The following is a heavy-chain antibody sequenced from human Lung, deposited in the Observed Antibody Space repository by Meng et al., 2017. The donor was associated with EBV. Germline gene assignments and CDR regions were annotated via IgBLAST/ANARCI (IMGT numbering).Heavy chain of an antibody. V-gene: IGHV4-31*01. CDR1: GGSISSGGYY. CDR3: ARRRGGIFDY. Sequence: QVTLQEPGPGLGKPSQTLSLTCTVSGGSISSGGYYWSWIRQHPGKGLEWIGYIYYSGSTYYNPSLKSLVTISVDTSKNQFSLKLSSVTAADTAMYYCARRRGGIFDYWGQGTLVTLL. CDR2: IYYSGST. D-gene: IGHD3-16*01. J-gene: IGHJ4*02.